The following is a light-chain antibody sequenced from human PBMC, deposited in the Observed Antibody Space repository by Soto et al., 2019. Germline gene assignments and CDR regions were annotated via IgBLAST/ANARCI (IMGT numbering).Light chain of an antibody. J-gene: IGKJ1*01. V-gene: IGKV1-5*03. CDR3: QHPGT. Sequence: DIQMTQSPSTLSASVGDRVTITCRTSQSISSWLAWYPQKPGKAPKLLIYKASSWESGVPSRFSGSGSGTEFTLTISSLELEDFATDYCQHPGTFGQGNKVEI. CDR2: KAS. CDR1: QSISSW.